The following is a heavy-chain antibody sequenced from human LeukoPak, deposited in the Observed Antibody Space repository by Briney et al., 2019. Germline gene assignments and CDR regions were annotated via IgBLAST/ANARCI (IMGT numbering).Heavy chain of an antibody. Sequence: SETLSLTCTVSGGSISSHYWSWIRQPPGKGLEWIGYIYYSGSTNYNPSLKSRVTISVDTSKNQFSLKLSSVTAADTAVYYCARDGDSGGYYYYFDYWGQGTLVTVSS. V-gene: IGHV4-59*11. J-gene: IGHJ4*02. CDR1: GGSISSHY. CDR3: ARDGDSGGYYYYFDY. CDR2: IYYSGST. D-gene: IGHD3-22*01.